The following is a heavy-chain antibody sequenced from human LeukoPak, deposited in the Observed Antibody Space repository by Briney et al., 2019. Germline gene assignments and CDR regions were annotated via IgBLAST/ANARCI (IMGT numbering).Heavy chain of an antibody. CDR2: INPSATTI. CDR1: AFTFSGYS. J-gene: IGHJ4*02. CDR3: AREYSSSSGRSFDY. Sequence: GGSLRLSCAASAFTFSGYSMNWVRQAPGKGLEWVSYINPSATTIYYADSVKGRFTISRDNAKNSLYLQMNSLRAEDTAVYYCAREYSSSSGRSFDYWGQGTLVTVSS. V-gene: IGHV3-48*01. D-gene: IGHD6-6*01.